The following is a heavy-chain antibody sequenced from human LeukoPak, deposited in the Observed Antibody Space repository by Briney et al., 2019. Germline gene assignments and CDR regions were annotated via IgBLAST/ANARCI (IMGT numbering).Heavy chain of an antibody. CDR1: GYTFTSYG. Sequence: ASVKVSCKASGYTFTSYGISWVRQAPGQGLEWMGWISAYNGNTNYAQKPQGRVTMTTDTSTSTAYMELRSLRSDDTAVYYCARMWFGELIGGYYFDYWGQGNLVTVSS. CDR2: ISAYNGNT. D-gene: IGHD3-10*01. CDR3: ARMWFGELIGGYYFDY. J-gene: IGHJ4*02. V-gene: IGHV1-18*01.